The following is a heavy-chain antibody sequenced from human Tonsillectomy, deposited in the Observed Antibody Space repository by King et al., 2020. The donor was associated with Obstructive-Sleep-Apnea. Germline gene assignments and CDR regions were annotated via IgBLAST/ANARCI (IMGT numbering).Heavy chain of an antibody. CDR1: GFTFSSYA. J-gene: IGHJ4*02. V-gene: IGHV3-30*04. CDR2: MSYDGSFE. D-gene: IGHD2-15*01. Sequence: VQLVESGGGVVQPGRSLRLSCVASGFTFSSYAMNWVRQAPGKGLEGVAFMSYDGSFECYADSGKVLFTISRDNSEMALYLQMNSLRDEDTAFYYCAEGHDGSCYRAFDYWGQGTLVTVSS. CDR3: AEGHDGSCYRAFDY.